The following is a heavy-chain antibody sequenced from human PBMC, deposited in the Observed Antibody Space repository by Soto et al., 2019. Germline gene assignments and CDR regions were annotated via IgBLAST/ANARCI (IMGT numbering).Heavy chain of an antibody. CDR1: GYTLTELS. J-gene: IGHJ5*02. CDR3: AINLQGGIVVVPPGFDP. V-gene: IGHV1-24*01. Sequence: ASVKVSCKVSGYTLTELSMHWVRQAPGKGLEWMGGSDPEDGETIYAQKFQGRVTMTEDTSTDTAYMELSSLRSEDTAVYYCAINLQGGIVVVPPGFDPWGQGTLVTVSS. CDR2: SDPEDGET. D-gene: IGHD2-2*01.